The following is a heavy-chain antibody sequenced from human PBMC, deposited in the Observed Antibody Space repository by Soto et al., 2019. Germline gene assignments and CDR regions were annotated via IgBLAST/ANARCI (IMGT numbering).Heavy chain of an antibody. CDR2: IYYSGST. CDR1: GGSISSGCYY. J-gene: IGHJ4*02. D-gene: IGHD4-17*01. CDR3: ARDRRGVTTYGFDY. Sequence: PSETLSLTCTVSGGSISSGCYYWSWIRQHPGKGLEWIGYIYYSGSTYYNPSLKSRVTISVDTSKNQFSLKLSSVTAADTAVYYCARDRRGVTTYGFDYWGQGTLVTVSS. V-gene: IGHV4-31*03.